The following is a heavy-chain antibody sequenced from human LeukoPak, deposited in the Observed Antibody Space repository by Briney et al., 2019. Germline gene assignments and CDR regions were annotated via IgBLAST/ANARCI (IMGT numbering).Heavy chain of an antibody. J-gene: IGHJ4*02. D-gene: IGHD3-10*02. CDR2: IDEFGSVT. CDR3: VRDMFGGRDY. CDR1: GFTFSSYW. V-gene: IGHV3-74*01. Sequence: PGGSLRLSCAASGFTFSSYWMHWVRQVPGKGLAWVSRIDEFGSVTNSADSVQGRFSISRDSAKNALYLQMNSLRAEDTAVYYCVRDMFGGRDYWGQGTLVTVSS.